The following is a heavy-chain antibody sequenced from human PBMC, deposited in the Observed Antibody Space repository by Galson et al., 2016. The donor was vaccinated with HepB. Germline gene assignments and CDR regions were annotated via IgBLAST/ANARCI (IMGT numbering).Heavy chain of an antibody. J-gene: IGHJ4*02. CDR1: GFSFSTSG. CDR2: ITGSGATT. Sequence: SLRLSCAASGFSFSTSGMSWVRQTPGRGLEWVSGITGSGATTHYADSVKGRFTITRDNYKNTLYLDMNNLRAGDTAVYYCGKHGGFDYWGQGALVTVSP. D-gene: IGHD3-16*01. CDR3: GKHGGFDY. V-gene: IGHV3-23*01.